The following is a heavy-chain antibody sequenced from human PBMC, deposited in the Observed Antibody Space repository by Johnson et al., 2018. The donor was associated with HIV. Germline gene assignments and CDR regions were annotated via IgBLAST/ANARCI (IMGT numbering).Heavy chain of an antibody. V-gene: IGHV3-13*01. CDR3: ARGLPSGGRGAFDI. CDR1: GFTFDDYG. D-gene: IGHD3-16*01. CDR2: IGTAGDT. Sequence: VQLVESGGGLVKPGGSLRLSCAASGFTFDDYGMSWVRQAPGKGLEWVSAIGTAGDTYYPGSVKGRFTISRENAKNSLYLQMNSLRAGDTAVYYCARGLPSGGRGAFDIWGQGTMVTVSS. J-gene: IGHJ3*02.